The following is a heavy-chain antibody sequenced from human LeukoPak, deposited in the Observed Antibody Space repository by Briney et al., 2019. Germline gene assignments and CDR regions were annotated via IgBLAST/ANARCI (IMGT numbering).Heavy chain of an antibody. D-gene: IGHD6-13*01. CDR1: GFIFSSYW. CDR3: ARLRYSSTWLFDY. CDR2: MKEDGSEK. Sequence: PGGSLRLSCVASGFIFSSYWMSWVRQAPGKGLEWVANMKEDGSEKYYVDSVKGRFTISSDNAKSSLYLQMNSLRAEDTAVYYCARLRYSSTWLFDYWGQGTLVTVSS. V-gene: IGHV3-7*01. J-gene: IGHJ4*02.